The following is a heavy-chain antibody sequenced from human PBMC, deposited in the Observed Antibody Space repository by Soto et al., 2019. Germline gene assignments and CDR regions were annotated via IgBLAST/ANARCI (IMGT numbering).Heavy chain of an antibody. Sequence: PSETLSLTCTVYGGNFSGYYWSWIRQPPGKGLEWIGEINHSGSTNYNPSLKSRVTISVDTSKNQFSLKLSSVTAADTAVYYCARVALPKDFDYWGQGTLVTVSS. D-gene: IGHD2-15*01. CDR2: INHSGST. CDR1: GGNFSGYY. V-gene: IGHV4-34*01. J-gene: IGHJ4*02. CDR3: ARVALPKDFDY.